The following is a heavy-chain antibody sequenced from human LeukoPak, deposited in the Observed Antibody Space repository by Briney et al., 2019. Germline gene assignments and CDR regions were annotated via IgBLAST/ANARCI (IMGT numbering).Heavy chain of an antibody. Sequence: ASVKVSCKASGYSFTNYAMNWVRQAPGQGLEWMGWISAYNGNTSYAQKLQGRVTMTTDTSTSTAYMELRSLRSDDTAVYYCARGPRGWFGYDIWGQGTMVTVSS. D-gene: IGHD6-19*01. CDR2: ISAYNGNT. CDR3: ARGPRGWFGYDI. J-gene: IGHJ3*02. CDR1: GYSFTNYA. V-gene: IGHV1-18*01.